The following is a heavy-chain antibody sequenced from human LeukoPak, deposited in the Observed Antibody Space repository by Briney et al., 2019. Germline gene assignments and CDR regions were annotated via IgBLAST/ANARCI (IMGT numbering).Heavy chain of an antibody. V-gene: IGHV3-23*01. CDR2: LSGSGDST. D-gene: IGHD3-3*02. CDR1: LFTSRSYT. J-gene: IGHJ4*02. Sequence: PGGSLRLSCAPSLFTSRSYTMRGGRQAPGKGLEWVSALSGSGDSTYYADSVKGRFTICRVNSKNTMYLHLICLRAEATAVYYSAMYISIAGVVYNFDYWGQGTLVTVSS. CDR3: AMYISIAGVVYNFDY.